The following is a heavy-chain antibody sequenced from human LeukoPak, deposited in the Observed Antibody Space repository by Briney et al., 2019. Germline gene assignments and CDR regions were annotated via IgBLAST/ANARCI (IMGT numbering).Heavy chain of an antibody. J-gene: IGHJ4*02. CDR1: GGSISSTNYY. Sequence: SETLSLTCTVSGGSISSTNYYWGWLRQPPGKGLEWIGSICYSGSTYYNPSLKSRLTISLDTSKNQFSLRLSSVTAADTAFYYCARRYNWNDRWDWGQGTLVTVSP. D-gene: IGHD1-1*01. CDR3: ARRYNWNDRWD. V-gene: IGHV4-39*07. CDR2: ICYSGST.